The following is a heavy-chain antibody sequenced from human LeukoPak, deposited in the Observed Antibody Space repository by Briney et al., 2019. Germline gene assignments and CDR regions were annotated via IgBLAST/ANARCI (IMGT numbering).Heavy chain of an antibody. J-gene: IGHJ4*02. CDR3: AGSMVRGVIGI. D-gene: IGHD3-10*01. CDR2: ISGSGGST. CDR1: GFTFSSYG. V-gene: IGHV3-23*01. Sequence: GGSLRLSCAASGFTFSSYGMSWVRQAPGKGLEWASAISGSGGSTYYADSVKGRFTISRDNSKNTPYLQMNSLRAEDTAVYYCAGSMVRGVIGIWGQGTLVTVSS.